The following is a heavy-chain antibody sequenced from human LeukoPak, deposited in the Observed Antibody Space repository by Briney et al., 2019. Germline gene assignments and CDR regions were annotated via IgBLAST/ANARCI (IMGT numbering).Heavy chain of an antibody. V-gene: IGHV3-23*01. CDR1: GFTFSSYA. D-gene: IGHD3-22*01. CDR3: AKDITMIVVVIWLDY. J-gene: IGHJ4*02. Sequence: GGSLRLSCAASGFTFSSYAMSWVRQAPGKGLEWVSAISGSGGSTYYADSVKGRFTISRDNSKNTLYLQMNSLRAEDTAVYYCAKDITMIVVVIWLDYWGQGTLVTVSS. CDR2: ISGSGGST.